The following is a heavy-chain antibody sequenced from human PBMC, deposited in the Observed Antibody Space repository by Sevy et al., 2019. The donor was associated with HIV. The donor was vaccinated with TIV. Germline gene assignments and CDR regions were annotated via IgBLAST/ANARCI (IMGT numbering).Heavy chain of an antibody. CDR2: ISSSSSYI. D-gene: IGHD3-10*01. CDR1: GFTFSSYS. Sequence: GGSLRLSCADSGFTFSSYSMNWVRQAPGKGLEWVSSISSSSSYIYYADSVKGRFTISRDNAKNSLYLQMNSLRAEDTAVYYCARGMHYYGSGSYLAMDYYYYGMDVWGQGTTVTVSS. CDR3: ARGMHYYGSGSYLAMDYYYYGMDV. V-gene: IGHV3-21*01. J-gene: IGHJ6*02.